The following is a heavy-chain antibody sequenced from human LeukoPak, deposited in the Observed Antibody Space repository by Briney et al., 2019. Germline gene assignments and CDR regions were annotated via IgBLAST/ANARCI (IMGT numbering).Heavy chain of an antibody. J-gene: IGHJ4*02. CDR1: GFTFSSYA. CDR2: ISGSGGST. Sequence: GGSLRLSCAASGFTFSSYAMSWVRQAPGKGLEWVSAISGSGGSTYYADSVKGRFTISRDNSKNTLYLQMNSLRAEDTAVYYCANVAYYYGSGSYLGDYWGQGTLVTVSS. V-gene: IGHV3-23*01. D-gene: IGHD3-10*01. CDR3: ANVAYYYGSGSYLGDY.